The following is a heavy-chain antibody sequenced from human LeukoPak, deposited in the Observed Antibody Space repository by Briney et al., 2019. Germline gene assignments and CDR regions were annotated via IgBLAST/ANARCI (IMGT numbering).Heavy chain of an antibody. Sequence: SETLSLTCTVSDDSITMYYWTWIRQPPGKGLEWIGYIFYSGSTNYNPSLKSRVTISVDTSKNQFSLKLNSVTAADTAVYYCARVEYNWNDVASLDYWGQGTLVTVSS. CDR2: IFYSGST. CDR3: ARVEYNWNDVASLDY. D-gene: IGHD1-20*01. J-gene: IGHJ4*02. CDR1: DDSITMYY. V-gene: IGHV4-59*01.